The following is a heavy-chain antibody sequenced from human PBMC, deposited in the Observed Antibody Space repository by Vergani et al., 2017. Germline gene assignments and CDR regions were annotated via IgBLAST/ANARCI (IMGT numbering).Heavy chain of an antibody. J-gene: IGHJ6*03. Sequence: EVQLLEPGGGLVQPGGSLRLPCAASGFPFSRYATSWVRYAPRKGLEWVSAISGSGGSTSYADSVKSRFTISRDKSKNTLYLQMNSLRAENTAVYYCAKGGALLSRLYYYMDVWGKGTTVTVSS. CDR1: GFPFSRYA. CDR3: AKGGALLSRLYYYMDV. CDR2: ISGSGGST. V-gene: IGHV3-23*01. D-gene: IGHD1-26*01.